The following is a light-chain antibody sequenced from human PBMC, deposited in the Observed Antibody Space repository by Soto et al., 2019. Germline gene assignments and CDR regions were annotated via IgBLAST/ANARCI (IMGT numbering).Light chain of an antibody. CDR1: SSNIGDNY. V-gene: IGLV1-51*01. CDR3: GTWDSSLGAGV. CDR2: DNN. Sequence: QSVLTQPPSVSAAPGQKVTISRTGSSSNIGDNYVSWYQQFPGTAPQLLIYDNNERPSGIPDRFSASKSGTSATLGITGLQTGDEADYYCGTWDSSLGAGVFGGGTKVTVL. J-gene: IGLJ2*01.